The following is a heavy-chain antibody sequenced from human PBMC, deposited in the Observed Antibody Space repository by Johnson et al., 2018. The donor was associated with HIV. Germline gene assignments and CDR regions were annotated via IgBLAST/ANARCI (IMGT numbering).Heavy chain of an antibody. CDR2: ISYDGSNK. CDR3: AKEVATRGIVGARGAFDI. D-gene: IGHD1-26*01. CDR1: GLTFSSYA. Sequence: QVQLVESGGGVVRPGGSLRLSCVGSGLTFSSYAMSWVRQAPGKGLEWVAVISYDGSNKYYADSVKGRFIISRDNSQHTLYLQVNSLRTEATALYYCAKEVATRGIVGARGAFDIWGQGTMVTVSS. V-gene: IGHV3-30*18. J-gene: IGHJ3*02.